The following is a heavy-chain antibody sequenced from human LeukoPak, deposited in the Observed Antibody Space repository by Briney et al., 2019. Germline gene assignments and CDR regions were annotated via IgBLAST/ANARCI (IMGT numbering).Heavy chain of an antibody. CDR3: ARVDGDSSGYYLLY. D-gene: IGHD3-22*01. J-gene: IGHJ4*02. Sequence: PGGSLRLSCAASGFSFDDYDMSWVRQAPGKGLEWVAVIWYDGSKKYYGDSVKGRFTISRDNSRNTLYLQMNSLRVEDTAVYYCARVDGDSSGYYLLYWGQGTLVTVSS. CDR1: GFSFDDYD. CDR2: IWYDGSKK. V-gene: IGHV3-33*08.